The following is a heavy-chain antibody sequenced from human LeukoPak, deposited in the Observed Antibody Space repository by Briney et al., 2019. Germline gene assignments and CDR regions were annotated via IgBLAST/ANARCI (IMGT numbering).Heavy chain of an antibody. Sequence: GGSLRLSCAASGFTFNSYGMHWVRQAPGKGLEWVAFIRYDGSNKYYADSVKGRFTISRDNSKNTLYLQMNSLRAEDTAVYYCAKDPRYGSGSYYDYFDYWGQGTLVTVSS. CDR1: GFTFNSYG. CDR2: IRYDGSNK. J-gene: IGHJ4*02. D-gene: IGHD3-10*01. V-gene: IGHV3-30*02. CDR3: AKDPRYGSGSYYDYFDY.